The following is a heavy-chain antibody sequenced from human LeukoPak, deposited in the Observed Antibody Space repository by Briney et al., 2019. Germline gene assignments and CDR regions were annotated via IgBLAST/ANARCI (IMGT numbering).Heavy chain of an antibody. V-gene: IGHV4-34*01. Sequence: SETLSLTCAVYGGSFSGYYWSWIRQPPGKGLEWIGEINHSGSTNYNPSLKSRVTISVDTSKNQFSLKLSSVTAADTAVYYCAREGAPDAFDIWGQGTLVTVSS. CDR2: INHSGST. D-gene: IGHD1-26*01. J-gene: IGHJ3*02. CDR1: GGSFSGYY. CDR3: AREGAPDAFDI.